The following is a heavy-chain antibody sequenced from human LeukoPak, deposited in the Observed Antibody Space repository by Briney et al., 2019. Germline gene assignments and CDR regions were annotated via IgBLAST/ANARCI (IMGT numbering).Heavy chain of an antibody. Sequence: ASVKVSCKASGYTFTSYYMHWVRQAPGQGPEWMGVINTSGGSTSHAQKFQGRVTMTRDTSTSTVYMELSSLRSEDTAVYYCARGTGIAAAVTSLFQYWGQGTLVTVSS. J-gene: IGHJ1*01. CDR3: ARGTGIAAAVTSLFQY. V-gene: IGHV1-46*01. CDR1: GYTFTSYY. D-gene: IGHD6-13*01. CDR2: INTSGGST.